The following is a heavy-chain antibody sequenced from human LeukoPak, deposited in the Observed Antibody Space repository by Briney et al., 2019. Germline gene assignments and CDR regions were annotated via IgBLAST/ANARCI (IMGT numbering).Heavy chain of an antibody. D-gene: IGHD3-3*01. J-gene: IGHJ4*02. CDR3: TRVDTIFGVVFDY. CDR1: GFTFGDYA. CDR2: IRSKAYGGTT. Sequence: GGSLRLPCTASGFTFGDYAMSWVRQAPGKGLEWVGFIRSKAYGGTTEYAASVKGRFTISRDDSKSIAYLQMNSLKTEDTAVYYCTRVDTIFGVVFDYWGQGTLVTVSS. V-gene: IGHV3-49*04.